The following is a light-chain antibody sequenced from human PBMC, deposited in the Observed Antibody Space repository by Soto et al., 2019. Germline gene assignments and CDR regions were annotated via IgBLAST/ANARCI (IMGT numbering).Light chain of an antibody. Sequence: QSALTQPPSASGSPGQSVTISCTGTSSDVGGYNYVSWYQQHPGKAPKLMIYEVNKRPSGVPDRFSGSKSSNTASLTVSGLQAEDEADYYCSSYAGSNNFRVFGGGTKLTVL. CDR2: EVN. V-gene: IGLV2-8*01. CDR1: SSDVGGYNY. CDR3: SSYAGSNNFRV. J-gene: IGLJ2*01.